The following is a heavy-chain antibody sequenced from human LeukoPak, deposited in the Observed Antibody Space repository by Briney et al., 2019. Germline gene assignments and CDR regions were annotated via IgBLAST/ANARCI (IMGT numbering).Heavy chain of an antibody. D-gene: IGHD3-10*01. Sequence: ASVKVSCKASGYTFTSYGISWVRQAPGQGLERMGWISAYNGNTNYAQKLQGRVTMTTDTSTSTAYMELRSLRSDDTAVYYCARTLSSMVEFDYWGQGTLVTVSS. CDR3: ARTLSSMVEFDY. J-gene: IGHJ4*02. CDR2: ISAYNGNT. CDR1: GYTFTSYG. V-gene: IGHV1-18*01.